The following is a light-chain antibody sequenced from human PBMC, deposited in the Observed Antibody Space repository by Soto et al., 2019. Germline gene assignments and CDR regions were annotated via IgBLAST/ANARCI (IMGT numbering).Light chain of an antibody. CDR2: EVN. CDR1: SSDIGAYDY. CDR3: SSYTCGNHSYV. V-gene: IGLV2-14*01. Sequence: QSALTQPASLSGSPGQSITISCTGTSSDIGAYDYVSWFQQHPGKAPKLMISEVNNRPSGVSNRFSGSKSGNTASLTVSGLQAEAEADYYCSSYTCGNHSYVFGAGPKVTVL. J-gene: IGLJ1*01.